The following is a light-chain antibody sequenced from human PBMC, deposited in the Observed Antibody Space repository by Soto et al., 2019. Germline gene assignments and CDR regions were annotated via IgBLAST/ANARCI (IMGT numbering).Light chain of an antibody. CDR1: SSNIGAGYD. J-gene: IGLJ3*02. CDR2: GNS. CDR3: QSYDSSLSGWV. Sequence: QPVLTQPPSVSGAPGQRVTISCTGSSSNIGAGYDVHWYQQLPGTAPKLLISGNSNRPSGVPDRFSGSKSGTSASLAITGLQAEDGADYYCQSYDSSLSGWVFGGGTKLTVL. V-gene: IGLV1-40*01.